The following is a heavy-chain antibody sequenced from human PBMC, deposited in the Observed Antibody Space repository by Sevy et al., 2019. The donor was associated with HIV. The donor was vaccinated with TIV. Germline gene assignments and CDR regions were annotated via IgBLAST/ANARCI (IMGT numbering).Heavy chain of an antibody. CDR2: IKVDGSEK. V-gene: IGHV3-7*03. J-gene: IGHJ6*02. Sequence: GGSLRLSCAASGFTFSRYWMSWVRQAPGKGLEWVANIKVDGSEKYYVDSVKGRFTISRDNAKNSLYLQMNSLKTEDTAVYYCASVVKNDFWDGHVNYYGLDVWGQGTTVTVSS. CDR1: GFTFSRYW. CDR3: ASVVKNDFWDGHVNYYGLDV. D-gene: IGHD3-3*01.